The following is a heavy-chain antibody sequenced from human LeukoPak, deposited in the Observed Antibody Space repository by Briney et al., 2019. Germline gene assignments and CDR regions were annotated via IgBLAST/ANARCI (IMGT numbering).Heavy chain of an antibody. J-gene: IGHJ6*03. Sequence: SVKVSCKASGGTFSSYAISWVRQAPGQGLEWMGGIIPIFGRANYAQKFQGRVTITADESTSTAYMELSSLRSEDTAVYYCARGGGYDYYYYYMDVWGKGTTVTVSS. CDR2: IIPIFGRA. V-gene: IGHV1-69*01. D-gene: IGHD5-12*01. CDR3: ARGGGYDYYYYYMDV. CDR1: GGTFSSYA.